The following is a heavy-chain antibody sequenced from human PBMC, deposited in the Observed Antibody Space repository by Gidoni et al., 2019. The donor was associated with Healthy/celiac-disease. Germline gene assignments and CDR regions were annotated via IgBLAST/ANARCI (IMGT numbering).Heavy chain of an antibody. CDR3: ASTSISWYTGGAFDI. Sequence: QVQLQESGPGLVKPSETLSRTCTVAGASTSSYYWSWFRQPPGKGLEWIEYIYYSGSTNYHPSLKSRVTISVDTSKNQFSLKLSSVTAADTAVYYCASTSISWYTGGAFDIWGQETMVTVSS. CDR2: IYYSGST. D-gene: IGHD6-13*01. CDR1: GASTSSYY. J-gene: IGHJ3*02. V-gene: IGHV4-59*01.